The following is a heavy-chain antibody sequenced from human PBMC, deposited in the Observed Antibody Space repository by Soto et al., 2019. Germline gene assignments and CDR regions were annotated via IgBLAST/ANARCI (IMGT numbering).Heavy chain of an antibody. CDR2: VSYDGSQK. J-gene: IGHJ5*01. CDR3: ARWVGGSMSDNSGKYDS. Sequence: QVQLVESGGGVVQPGTSLRLTCAGSGFTFSRNGMHCVRQAPGKGLEWVALVSYDGSQKYYVDSVKGRFTISRDNSENTLYLQMNSLRPEDTAVYYCARWVGGSMSDNSGKYDSWGQGTLVTVSS. CDR1: GFTFSRNG. D-gene: IGHD3-22*01. V-gene: IGHV3-30*03.